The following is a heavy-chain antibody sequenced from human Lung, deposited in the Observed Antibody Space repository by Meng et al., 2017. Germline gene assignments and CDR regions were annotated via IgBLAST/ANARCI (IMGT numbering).Heavy chain of an antibody. J-gene: IGHJ4*02. D-gene: IGHD3-10*01. V-gene: IGHV3-21*01. CDR1: GFTLSDYS. CDR3: ARGDGSGSLFEN. CDR2: ISESGNYR. Sequence: EVQLVESGGGLVKPVGSLRRSCAASGFTLSDYSMNWVRRAPGKGLEWVSSISESGNYRYYADSVKGRFTVTRDNAKNSLYLQMNSLRAEDTAVYYCARGDGSGSLFENWGQGTLVTVSS.